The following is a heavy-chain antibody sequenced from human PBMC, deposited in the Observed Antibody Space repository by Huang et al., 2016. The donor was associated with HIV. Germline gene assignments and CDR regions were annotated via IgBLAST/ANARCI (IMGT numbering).Heavy chain of an antibody. CDR1: TFRFGAYW. Sequence: VESGGRLVQPGGSIRLSCVGSTFRFGAYWMSWVRQSPGKGLEGVVNIKQDESEKYYVDSVKGRFNISRDNAKKVLFLEMNNVRVEDAATYYCATKTAAMDIWGQGTTVTVS. D-gene: IGHD1-7*01. CDR2: IKQDESEK. V-gene: IGHV3-7*01. J-gene: IGHJ6*02. CDR3: ATKTAAMDI.